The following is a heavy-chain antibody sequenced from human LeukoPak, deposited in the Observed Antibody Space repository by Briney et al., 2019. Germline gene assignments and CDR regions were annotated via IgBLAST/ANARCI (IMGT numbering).Heavy chain of an antibody. CDR3: ARQYYDSTGYYYLDY. CDR2: MYYSGST. Sequence: SETLSLTCTVSGDFITGSTYYWGWIRQPPGKGLEWIGSMYYSGSTYSNPSLRSRVTMSADTSKNQFSLNLKSVTAADTAVYYCARQYYDSTGYYYLDYWGQGTLVTVSS. V-gene: IGHV4-39*01. J-gene: IGHJ4*02. D-gene: IGHD3-22*01. CDR1: GDFITGSTYY.